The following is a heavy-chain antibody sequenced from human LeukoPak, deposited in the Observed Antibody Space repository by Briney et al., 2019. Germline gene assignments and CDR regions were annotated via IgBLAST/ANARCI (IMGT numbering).Heavy chain of an antibody. V-gene: IGHV1-2*02. CDR3: ATHSGSYTFDY. Sequence: ASVKVSCKASGYTFTGYYMHWVRQAPGQGLEWMGWINPNSGGTNYAQKFQGRVTMTRDTSISTAYMELSRLRSYDTAVYHCATHSGSYTFDYWGQGTLVTVSS. CDR2: INPNSGGT. CDR1: GYTFTGYY. J-gene: IGHJ4*02. D-gene: IGHD1-26*01.